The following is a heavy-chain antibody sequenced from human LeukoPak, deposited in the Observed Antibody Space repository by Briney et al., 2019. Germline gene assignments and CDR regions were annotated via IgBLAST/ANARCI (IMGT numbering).Heavy chain of an antibody. CDR2: IYHSGST. V-gene: IGHV4-59*11. D-gene: IGHD4-17*01. Sequence: TSETLSLTCIVSGASISSHYWSWMRQPPGKGLEWIGYIYHSGSTKYNPSLKSRVAISVDTSKNQFSLKLRSMTAADTAIYYCYVESEYGDYDYWGQGTLVAVSS. CDR1: GASISSHY. CDR3: YVESEYGDYDY. J-gene: IGHJ4*02.